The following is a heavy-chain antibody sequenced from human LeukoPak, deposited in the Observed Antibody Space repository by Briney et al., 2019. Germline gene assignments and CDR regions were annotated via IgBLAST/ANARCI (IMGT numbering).Heavy chain of an antibody. D-gene: IGHD3-22*01. V-gene: IGHV3-30*18. J-gene: IGHJ1*01. Sequence: HPGGSLRLSCAAAGFTFDAYGMHWLRQAPGKAPEWVAVISYDGSNTDYADSVKGRFSISRDRSKNTIYLQMDSLRTEDTAVYYCAKDVLSFKFYFEGSGYLGYFQHWGQGTLVTVSS. CDR1: GFTFDAYG. CDR2: ISYDGSNT. CDR3: AKDVLSFKFYFEGSGYLGYFQH.